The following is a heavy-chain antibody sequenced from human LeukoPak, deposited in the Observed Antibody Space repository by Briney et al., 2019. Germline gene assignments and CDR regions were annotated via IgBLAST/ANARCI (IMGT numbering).Heavy chain of an antibody. V-gene: IGHV3-30*18. CDR3: AKDLCSGGSCYYFDY. D-gene: IGHD2-15*01. J-gene: IGHJ4*02. CDR2: ISYDGSNK. CDR1: GFTFSSYG. Sequence: GGSLRLSCAASGFTFSSYGMHWVRQAPGKGLEWVAVISYDGSNKYYADSVKGRFTISRDNSKNTLYLQMNSLRAEDTAVYYCAKDLCSGGSCYYFDYWGQGTLVTVSS.